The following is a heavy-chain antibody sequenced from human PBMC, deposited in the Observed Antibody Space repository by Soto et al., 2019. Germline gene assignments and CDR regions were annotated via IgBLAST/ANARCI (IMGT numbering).Heavy chain of an antibody. V-gene: IGHV4-59*01. D-gene: IGHD6-13*01. CDR1: GGSISSYY. CDR2: IYYSGST. J-gene: IGHJ5*02. CDR3: ARVYSSSWYGIDP. Sequence: KTSETLSLTCTVSGGSISSYYWSWIRQPPGKGLEWIGYIYYSGSTNYNPSLKSRVTISVDTSKNQFSLKLSSVTAADTAVYYCARVYSSSWYGIDPWGQGTLVTVSS.